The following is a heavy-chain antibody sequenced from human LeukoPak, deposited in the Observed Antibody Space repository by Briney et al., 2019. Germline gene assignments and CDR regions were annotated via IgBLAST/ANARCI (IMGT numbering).Heavy chain of an antibody. Sequence: PGGSLRLSCAASGFTFSSYAMSWVRQAPGKGLEWVSAISGSGGSTYYADSVKGRFTISRDNSKNTLYLQMNSLRAEDTAVYYCAKSGRRLMTTSFGWFDPWGQGTLVTVSS. CDR1: GFTFSSYA. V-gene: IGHV3-23*01. D-gene: IGHD4-11*01. CDR3: AKSGRRLMTTSFGWFDP. CDR2: ISGSGGST. J-gene: IGHJ5*02.